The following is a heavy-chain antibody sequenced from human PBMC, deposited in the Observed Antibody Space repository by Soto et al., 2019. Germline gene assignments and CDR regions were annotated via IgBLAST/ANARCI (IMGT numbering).Heavy chain of an antibody. Sequence: EAQLVESGGGLVQPRRSLRLSCAGSGFIFDDFAIHWVRQAPGKGLEWVSGISWNSDSIGYADSVKGRFTISRDNAKNALYLQMNSLRVEDTALYYCTKVGGLYDFWSGPLHFDLWGQGTLVTVSS. J-gene: IGHJ4*02. CDR1: GFIFDDFA. V-gene: IGHV3-9*01. CDR2: ISWNSDSI. D-gene: IGHD3-3*01. CDR3: TKVGGLYDFWSGPLHFDL.